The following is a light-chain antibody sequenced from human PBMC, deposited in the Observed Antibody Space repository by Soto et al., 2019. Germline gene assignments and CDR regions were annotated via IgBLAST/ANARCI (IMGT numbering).Light chain of an antibody. CDR2: AAS. CDR3: QRTYNAPFT. V-gene: IGKV1-39*01. Sequence: DLQMTQSPSSLSAFVGDTVTITCRATDSIDRYLNWYQQKPGQAPRVLITAASTLQSGVTSRFSGSGSGTDFTLTINNLQPEDFATYYCQRTYNAPFTFGPGTKVAI. CDR1: DSIDRY. J-gene: IGKJ3*01.